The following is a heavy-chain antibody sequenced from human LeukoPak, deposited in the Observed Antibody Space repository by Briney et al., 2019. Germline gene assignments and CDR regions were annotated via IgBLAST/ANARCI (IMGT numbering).Heavy chain of an antibody. CDR2: IKSKTDGGTT. CDR1: GFTFSNAW. CDR3: TTGEYSYGAYYFDY. D-gene: IGHD5-18*01. Sequence: GGSLRLSCAASGFTFSNAWMSWVRQAPGKGLEWVGRIKSKTDGGTTDCAAPVKGRFTISRDDSKSTLYLQMNSLKTEDTAVYYCTTGEYSYGAYYFDYWGQGTLVTVSS. V-gene: IGHV3-15*01. J-gene: IGHJ4*02.